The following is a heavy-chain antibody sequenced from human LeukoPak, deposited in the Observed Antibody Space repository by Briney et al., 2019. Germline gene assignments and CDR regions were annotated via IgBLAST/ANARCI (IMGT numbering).Heavy chain of an antibody. Sequence: PSETLSLTCTVSGGSISSYFWGWIRQSPGKGLEWIASIYYSGNTYYNPSLESRVTISEDTSKNQSSLKLSSVTAADTAVYYCARQGDGYCSSTNCLYSFDYWGPGTLVTVSS. CDR2: IYYSGNT. D-gene: IGHD2-2*03. CDR1: GGSISSYF. CDR3: ARQGDGYCSSTNCLYSFDY. J-gene: IGHJ4*02. V-gene: IGHV4-39*01.